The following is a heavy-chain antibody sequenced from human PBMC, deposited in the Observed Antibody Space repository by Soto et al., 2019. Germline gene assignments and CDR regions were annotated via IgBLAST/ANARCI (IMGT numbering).Heavy chain of an antibody. CDR3: ASGASGNDR. V-gene: IGHV3-66*01. Sequence: EVQLVESGGGLVQPGGSLRLSCAASGFTVSSNYMTWVRQAPGKGLEWVSNIYSGGTTSYADSVKGRFTISRDNSKNTLFLQMNSLRDDDTDVYDCASGASGNDRWGQGTLVTVSS. J-gene: IGHJ4*02. CDR2: IYSGGTT. D-gene: IGHD3-22*01. CDR1: GFTVSSNY.